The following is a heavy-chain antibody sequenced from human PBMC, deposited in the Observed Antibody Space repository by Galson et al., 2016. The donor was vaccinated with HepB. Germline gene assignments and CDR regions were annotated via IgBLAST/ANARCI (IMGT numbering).Heavy chain of an antibody. CDR1: GGSISSYF. J-gene: IGHJ4*02. D-gene: IGHD2-21*02. CDR3: ARGVTGTPYFDF. V-gene: IGHV4-59*01. CDR2: IYKTGNT. Sequence: SETLSLTCNVSGGSISSYFWSWVRPPPGKGLEWIGYIYKTGNTNYSPSLKSRVPVSVDTSKNQFSLELRSMTAADTAIYYCARGVTGTPYFDFWGQGALVTVSS.